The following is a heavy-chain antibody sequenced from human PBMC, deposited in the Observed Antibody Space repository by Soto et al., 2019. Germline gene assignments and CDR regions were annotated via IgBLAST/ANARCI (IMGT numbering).Heavy chain of an antibody. CDR3: ARSIPDYGDYVDLDY. J-gene: IGHJ4*02. CDR2: INAGNGNT. CDR1: GYTFTSYA. Sequence: ASVKVSCKASGYTFTSYAMHWVRQAPGQRLEWMGWINAGNGNTKYSQKFQGRVTITRDTSASTAYMELSSLRSEDTAVYYCARSIPDYGDYVDLDYWGQGTLVTVSS. V-gene: IGHV1-3*01. D-gene: IGHD4-17*01.